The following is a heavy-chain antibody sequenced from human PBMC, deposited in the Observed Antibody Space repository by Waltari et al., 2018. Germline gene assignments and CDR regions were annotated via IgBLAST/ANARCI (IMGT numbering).Heavy chain of an antibody. J-gene: IGHJ4*02. V-gene: IGHV4-34*01. D-gene: IGHD4-17*01. CDR3: ASDTTVTTLGY. CDR2: INQSGNT. Sequence: QVQLQQWGAGLFKPSETLSLTCAVYGGSCSGYSCSCIRQLPGTGLEWIGEINQSGNTNYNPSLKSRVTISVDTSKNQFSLKLSSVTAADTAVYYCASDTTVTTLGYWGQGTLVTVSS. CDR1: GGSCSGYS.